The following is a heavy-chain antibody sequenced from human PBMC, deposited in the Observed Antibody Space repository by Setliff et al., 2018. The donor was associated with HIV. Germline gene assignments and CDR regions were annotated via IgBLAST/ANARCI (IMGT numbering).Heavy chain of an antibody. Sequence: ASVKVSCKASGYTFTSYGISWVRQAPGQGLEWMGWISAYNGNTSYAQKLQGRVTMTTDTSTSTAYMELRSLRSDDTAVYYCARLGLEWLLLSTYYYYGMDVWGQGTTVTVSS. CDR1: GYTFTSYG. J-gene: IGHJ6*02. D-gene: IGHD3-3*01. CDR2: ISAYNGNT. CDR3: ARLGLEWLLLSTYYYYGMDV. V-gene: IGHV1-18*01.